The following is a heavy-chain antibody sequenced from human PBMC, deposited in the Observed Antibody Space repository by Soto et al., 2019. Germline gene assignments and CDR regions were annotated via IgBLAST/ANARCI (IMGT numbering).Heavy chain of an antibody. Sequence: QVQLVQSGAEVKKPGASVKVSCKASGDSFTSYGISWVRQAPGQGLECMGWISAYNGNTNYAQKLQGRVTITTYTSTRTAYMELRSLRSDDTAVYYCARDGEFFWSGYKYYYGMDVWGQGTTVTVSS. J-gene: IGHJ6*02. V-gene: IGHV1-18*01. CDR2: ISAYNGNT. CDR3: ARDGEFFWSGYKYYYGMDV. D-gene: IGHD3-3*01. CDR1: GDSFTSYG.